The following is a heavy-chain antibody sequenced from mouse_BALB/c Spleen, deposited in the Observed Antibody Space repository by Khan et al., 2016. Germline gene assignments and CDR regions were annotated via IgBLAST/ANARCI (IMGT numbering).Heavy chain of an antibody. CDR3: ASRLAY. V-gene: IGHV14-3*02. J-gene: IGHJ3*01. CDR2: IDPANGNT. CDR1: GFNIKATY. Sequence: LQQSGAELVKPGASVKLSCSASGFNIKATYMHWVNQRPEQGLEWIGRIDPANGNTKNDPKFQGNATITPITPSHTAYLQLSSRASEDTDVYYCASRLAYWGQGTLVTVSA.